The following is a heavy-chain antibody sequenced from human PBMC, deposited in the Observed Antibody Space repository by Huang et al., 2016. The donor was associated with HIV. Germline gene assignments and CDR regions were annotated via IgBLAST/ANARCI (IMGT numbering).Heavy chain of an antibody. CDR3: AKGGSVAAVLDF. CDR2: KSYEAKTK. J-gene: IGHJ4*02. D-gene: IGHD6-13*01. CDR1: GFTFSSYG. V-gene: IGHV3-30*18. Sequence: QVQLVESGGGVVQPGRSLRISCAASGFTFSSYGMHWVRQVPGKGLECVAVKSYEAKTKYYADSVKGRFSISRDNSKTTVYLQLNSLRLEDTAVYYCAKGGSVAAVLDFWGQGTLVTVSS.